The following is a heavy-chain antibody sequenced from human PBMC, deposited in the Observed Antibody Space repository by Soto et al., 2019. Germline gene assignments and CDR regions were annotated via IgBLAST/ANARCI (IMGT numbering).Heavy chain of an antibody. CDR3: ARAKSVSPSSHYYYYYGMDV. V-gene: IGHV4-30-4*08. Sequence: PSETLSLTCTVSGGSISSGGYYWSWIRQHPGKGLEWIGYIYYSGSTYYNPSLKSRVTISVDTSKNQFSLKLSSVTAADTAVYYCARAKSVSPSSHYYYYYGMDVWGQGTTVTVSS. D-gene: IGHD6-6*01. CDR1: GGSISSGGYY. J-gene: IGHJ6*02. CDR2: IYYSGST.